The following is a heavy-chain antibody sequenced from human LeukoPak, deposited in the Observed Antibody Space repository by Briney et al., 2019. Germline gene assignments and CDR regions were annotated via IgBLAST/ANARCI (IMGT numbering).Heavy chain of an antibody. Sequence: GGSLRLSCAASGFTFSSYSMNWVGQPPGKGLEWVSSISSSSSYIYYADSVKGRFTISRDNAKNSLYLQMNSLRAEDTAVYYCARGKYYDILTGYPLDFDYWGQGTLVTVSS. J-gene: IGHJ4*02. D-gene: IGHD3-9*01. CDR1: GFTFSSYS. V-gene: IGHV3-21*01. CDR2: ISSSSSYI. CDR3: ARGKYYDILTGYPLDFDY.